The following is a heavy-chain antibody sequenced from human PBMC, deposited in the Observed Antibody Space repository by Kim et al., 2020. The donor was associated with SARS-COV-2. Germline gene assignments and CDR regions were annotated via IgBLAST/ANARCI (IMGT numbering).Heavy chain of an antibody. CDR2: IWYDGSNK. CDR1: GFTFSSYG. J-gene: IGHJ5*02. V-gene: IGHV3-33*01. CDR3: ARSVGKQNWFDP. D-gene: IGHD3-10*01. Sequence: GGSLRLSCAASGFTFSSYGMHWVRQAPGKGLEWVAVIWYDGSNKYYADSVKGRFTISRDNSKNTLYLQMNSLRAEDTAVYYCARSVGKQNWFDPWGQGTLVTVSS.